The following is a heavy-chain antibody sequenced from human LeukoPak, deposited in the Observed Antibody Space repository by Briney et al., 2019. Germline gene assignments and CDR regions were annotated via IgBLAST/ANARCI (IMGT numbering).Heavy chain of an antibody. J-gene: IGHJ4*02. CDR3: PKPLLTPGN. Sequence: GGSLRLSCTASGFIFAKYAMAWVRQSPGKGLEWVSTISASGADTYYADSVRGRFTISRDNSRNALYLQLSRLRVDDTAFYYCPKPLLTPGNWGPGTLVTVSS. V-gene: IGHV3-23*01. CDR2: ISASGADT. CDR1: GFIFAKYA. D-gene: IGHD4-23*01.